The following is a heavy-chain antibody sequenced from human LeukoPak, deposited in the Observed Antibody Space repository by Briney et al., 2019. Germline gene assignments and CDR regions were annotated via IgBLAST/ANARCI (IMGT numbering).Heavy chain of an antibody. V-gene: IGHV1-18*01. CDR3: ARQVDTSMALPGY. D-gene: IGHD5-18*01. CDR2: ISAYNGNT. Sequence: ASVKVSCKASGYTFSSYGISWVRQAPGQGLEWMGWISAYNGNTNYAQKHRGRVTMTTDTSTSTAYMEVRSLRSDDTAIYYCARQVDTSMALPGYWGQGTLVTVSS. J-gene: IGHJ4*02. CDR1: GYTFSSYG.